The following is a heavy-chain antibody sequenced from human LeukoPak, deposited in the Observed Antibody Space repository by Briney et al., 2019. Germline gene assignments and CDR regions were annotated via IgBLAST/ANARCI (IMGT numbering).Heavy chain of an antibody. Sequence: GGSLRLSCAASGFTFSSYWMHWVHQAPGKGLVWVSRISSDGSSTNYADSVKGRFTISRDNAKNTLYLQMNSLRAEDTAVYYCARRNYWGQGTLVTVSS. V-gene: IGHV3-74*01. CDR3: ARRNY. CDR2: ISSDGSST. J-gene: IGHJ4*02. CDR1: GFTFSSYW.